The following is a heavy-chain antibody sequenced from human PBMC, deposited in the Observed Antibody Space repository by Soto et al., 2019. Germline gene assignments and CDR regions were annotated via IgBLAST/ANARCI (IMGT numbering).Heavy chain of an antibody. CDR1: GFTFSGSA. CDR2: IRSKANSYAT. Sequence: LRLSCAASGFTFSGSAMHWVRQASGKGLEWVGRIRSKANSYATAYAASVKGRFTISRDDSKNTAYLQMNSLKTEDTAVYYCTRGDDFDAFAIWGQGTMVTVSS. D-gene: IGHD2-21*02. J-gene: IGHJ3*02. CDR3: TRGDDFDAFAI. V-gene: IGHV3-73*01.